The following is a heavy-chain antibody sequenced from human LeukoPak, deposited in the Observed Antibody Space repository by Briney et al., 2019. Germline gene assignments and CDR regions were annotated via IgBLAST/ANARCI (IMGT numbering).Heavy chain of an antibody. CDR1: GFTFSSYW. CDR2: INSDGSST. J-gene: IGHJ4*02. CDR3: ARARNNYDSSGFSALDY. D-gene: IGHD3-22*01. V-gene: IGHV3-74*01. Sequence: GGSLRLSCAASGFTFSSYWMHWVRQAPGKGLVWVSRINSDGSSTSYADSVKGRFTISRDNSQSTLYLQMNSLRAEDTAVYYCARARNNYDSSGFSALDYWGQGTLVTVSS.